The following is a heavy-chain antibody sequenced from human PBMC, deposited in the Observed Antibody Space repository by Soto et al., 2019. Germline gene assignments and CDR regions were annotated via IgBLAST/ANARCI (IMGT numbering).Heavy chain of an antibody. CDR1: GFTFSSYS. CDR2: ISSSSSYI. J-gene: IGHJ3*02. CDR3: ARDGYGDYSTDAFDI. D-gene: IGHD4-17*01. V-gene: IGHV3-21*01. Sequence: GGSLRLSCAASGFTFSSYSRNWVRQAPGKGLEWVSSISSSSSYIYYADSVKGRFTISRDNAKNSLYLQMNSLRAEDTAVYYCARDGYGDYSTDAFDIWGQGTMVTV.